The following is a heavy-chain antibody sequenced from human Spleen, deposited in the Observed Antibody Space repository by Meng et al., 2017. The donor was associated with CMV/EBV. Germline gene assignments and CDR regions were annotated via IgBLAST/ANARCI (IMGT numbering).Heavy chain of an antibody. Sequence: SCAGSGFTFSSYGMHWVRQATGKGLEWVAVIWYDGSNKYYADSVKGRFTISRDNSKNTLYLQMNSLRAEDTAVYYCAKDRGGSYDLSYWGQGTLVTVSS. J-gene: IGHJ4*02. D-gene: IGHD1-26*01. CDR3: AKDRGGSYDLSY. CDR1: GFTFSSYG. CDR2: IWYDGSNK. V-gene: IGHV3-33*06.